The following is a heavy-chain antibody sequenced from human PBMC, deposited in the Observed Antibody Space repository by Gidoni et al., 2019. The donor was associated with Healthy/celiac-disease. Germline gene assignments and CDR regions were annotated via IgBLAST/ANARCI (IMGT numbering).Heavy chain of an antibody. CDR1: GFTFSGSA. V-gene: IGHV3-73*02. CDR2: IRRKANRYAT. J-gene: IGHJ5*02. Sequence: EVQLLESGGGLVQPGGSLKLSCAASGFTFSGSAMHWVRQASGKGLEWVGRIRRKANRYATAYAAAVKGRFTISRDDSKNTAYLQMNSLKTEDTAVYYCTRQPSASLVGATENWFDPWGQGTLVTVSS. D-gene: IGHD1-26*01. CDR3: TRQPSASLVGATENWFDP.